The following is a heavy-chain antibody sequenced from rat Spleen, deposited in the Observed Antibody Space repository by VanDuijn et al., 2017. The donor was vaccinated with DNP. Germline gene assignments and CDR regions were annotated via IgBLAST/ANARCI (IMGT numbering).Heavy chain of an antibody. CDR1: GYTFTSYY. CDR2: INAGSGDS. CDR3: ARYDGSYYYGGYFDF. Sequence: QVQLQQSGAELAKPGSSVKISCKASGYTFTSYYISWIKQTTGQGLEYLGYINAGSGDSNYNEKFRGKATLTVDTTSSTAFMQLSSLTPDDSAVYYCARYDGSYYYGGYFDFWGPGTMVTVSS. J-gene: IGHJ1*01. D-gene: IGHD1-12*02. V-gene: IGHV1-43*01.